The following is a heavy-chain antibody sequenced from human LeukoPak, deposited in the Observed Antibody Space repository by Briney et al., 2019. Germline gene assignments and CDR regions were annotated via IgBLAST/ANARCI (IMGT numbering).Heavy chain of an antibody. D-gene: IGHD3-16*01. V-gene: IGHV4-31*11. CDR3: AREAGIGILTRFFGY. CDR2: IYYSGST. CDR1: GGSISNTNW. J-gene: IGHJ4*02. Sequence: SETLSLTCGVSGGSISNTNWWSWIRQHPGKGLEWIGYIYYSGSTYYNPSLKSRVTISVDTSKNQFSLKLSSVTAADTAVYYCAREAGIGILTRFFGYWGQGTLVTVSS.